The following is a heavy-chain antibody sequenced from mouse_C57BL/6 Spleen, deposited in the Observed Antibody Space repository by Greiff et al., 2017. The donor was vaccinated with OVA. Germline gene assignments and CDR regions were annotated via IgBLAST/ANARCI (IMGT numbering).Heavy chain of an antibody. CDR3: ARKDYYGSSYGYFDV. CDR2: IDPNSGGT. D-gene: IGHD1-1*01. CDR1: GYTFTSYW. Sequence: VQLQQPGAELVKPGASVKLSCKASGYTFTSYWMRWVKQRPGRGLEWIGRIDPNSGGTKYNEKFKGKATLTVDQSSSTAYMQLNSLTSEDSAVYYCARKDYYGSSYGYFDVWGTGTTVTVSS. V-gene: IGHV1-62-3*01. J-gene: IGHJ1*03.